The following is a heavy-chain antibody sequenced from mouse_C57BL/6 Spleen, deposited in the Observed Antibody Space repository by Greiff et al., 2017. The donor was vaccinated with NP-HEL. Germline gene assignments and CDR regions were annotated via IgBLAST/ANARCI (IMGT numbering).Heavy chain of an antibody. Sequence: EVQLQQSGAELVRPGASVKLSCTASGFNIKDYYMHWVKQRPEQGLEWIGRIDPEDGDTEYAPKFQGKATMTADTSSNTAYLQLSSLTSEDTAVYYCTKITTVPHWYFDVWGTGTTVTVSS. CDR2: IDPEDGDT. D-gene: IGHD1-1*01. J-gene: IGHJ1*03. V-gene: IGHV14-1*01. CDR1: GFNIKDYY. CDR3: TKITTVPHWYFDV.